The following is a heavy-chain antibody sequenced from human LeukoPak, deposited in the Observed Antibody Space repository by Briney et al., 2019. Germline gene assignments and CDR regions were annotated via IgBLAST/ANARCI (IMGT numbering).Heavy chain of an antibody. D-gene: IGHD3-10*01. CDR2: IYHSGST. V-gene: IGHV4-4*02. CDR1: GGSISSSNW. CDR3: ARSISHYYGSGSYQYYFYYMDV. Sequence: SETLSLTCAVSGGSISSSNWWSWVRQPPGKGLEWIGEIYHSGSTNYNPSLKSRVTISVDKSKNQFSLKLSSVTAADTAVYHCARSISHYYGSGSYQYYFYYMDVWGKGTTVTISS. J-gene: IGHJ6*03.